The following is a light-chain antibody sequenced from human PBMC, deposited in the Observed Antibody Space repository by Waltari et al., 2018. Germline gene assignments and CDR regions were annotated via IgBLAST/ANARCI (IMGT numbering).Light chain of an antibody. CDR1: SSNIGGNP. Sequence: QSVLTQPPSASGTPGQRVTLSCSGSSSNIGGNPVNWYQQLPGTPPKLLIYSNNERPSGVPDRFSGSKSGTSASLAISGLQSDDEADYYCAAWDDGMRGPVFGGGTKLTVL. V-gene: IGLV1-44*01. J-gene: IGLJ3*02. CDR2: SNN. CDR3: AAWDDGMRGPV.